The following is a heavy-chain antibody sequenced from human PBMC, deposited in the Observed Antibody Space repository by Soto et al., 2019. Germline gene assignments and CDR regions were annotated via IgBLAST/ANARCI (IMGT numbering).Heavy chain of an antibody. CDR1: GFIFKDFA. Sequence: EVQLFESGGGLVEPGESLRLSCAASGFIFKDFAMSWVRQAPGKGLEWVSTITTSDDITDSADSVRGRFTISRDNSANTLVLQMSSLRGDDTATYYSTKGDSSGKFVPSAGYTTPDHWGQGTLVTVSS. CDR2: ITTSDDIT. V-gene: IGHV3-23*01. CDR3: TKGDSSGKFVPSAGYTTPDH. D-gene: IGHD3-9*01. J-gene: IGHJ5*02.